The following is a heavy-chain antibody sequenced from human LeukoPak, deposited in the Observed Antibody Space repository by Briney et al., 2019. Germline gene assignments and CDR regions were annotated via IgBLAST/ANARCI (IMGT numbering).Heavy chain of an antibody. D-gene: IGHD1-26*01. V-gene: IGHV1-24*01. CDR3: ATRSRGRYYYYYMDV. J-gene: IGHJ6*03. Sequence: ASVKVSCKVSGYTLTELSMHWVRQAPGKGLEWMGGFDPEDGETIYAQKFQGRVTMTEDTSTDTAYMELSSLRSEDTAVYYCATRSRGRYYYYYMDVWGKGTTVTVSS. CDR1: GYTLTELS. CDR2: FDPEDGET.